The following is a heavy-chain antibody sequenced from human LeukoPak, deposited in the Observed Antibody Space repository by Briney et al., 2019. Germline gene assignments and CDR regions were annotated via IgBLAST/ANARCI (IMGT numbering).Heavy chain of an antibody. CDR3: AREGGYYFDY. CDR1: GGTFSSYA. V-gene: IGHV1-69*05. J-gene: IGHJ4*02. D-gene: IGHD3-16*01. CDR2: IIPIFGTA. Sequence: SVKVSXKASGGTFSSYAISWVRRAPGQGLEWMGRIIPIFGTANYAQKFQGRVTITTDESTSTAYMELSSLRSEDTAVYYCAREGGYYFDYWGQGTLVTVSS.